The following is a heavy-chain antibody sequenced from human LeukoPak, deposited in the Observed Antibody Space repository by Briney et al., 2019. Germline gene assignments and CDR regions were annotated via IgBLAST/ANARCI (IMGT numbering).Heavy chain of an antibody. D-gene: IGHD4-11*01. CDR2: IYYSGST. CDR1: GGSISSSGYY. Sequence: SETLSLTCSVSGGSISSSGYYWGWIRQPPGKGLEWIGNIYYSGSTYYNPSLKSRVIISVDTSKNQFSLKMRSVTAADTAVYYCSREGYSCPNWFDTWGQGTLVSVSS. V-gene: IGHV4-39*07. J-gene: IGHJ5*02. CDR3: SREGYSCPNWFDT.